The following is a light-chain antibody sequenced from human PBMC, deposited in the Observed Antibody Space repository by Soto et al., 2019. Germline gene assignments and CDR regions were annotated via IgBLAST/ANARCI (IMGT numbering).Light chain of an antibody. CDR2: AAS. CDR3: QQYYSYPGT. J-gene: IGKJ1*01. CDR1: QGISSY. V-gene: IGKV1-8*01. Sequence: AIRMTQSPSSLSASTGDRVTITCRASQGISSYLAWYQQKPGKAPKILIYAASTLQSGVPSRFSGSGSGTDFTLTISCLQSEDFATYYCQQYYSYPGTFGQGTKVEIK.